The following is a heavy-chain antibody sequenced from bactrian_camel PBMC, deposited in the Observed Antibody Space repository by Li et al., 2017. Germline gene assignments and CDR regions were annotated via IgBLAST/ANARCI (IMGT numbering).Heavy chain of an antibody. D-gene: IGHD6*01. Sequence: HVQLVESGGGLVQPGGSLRLSCAASGFTFSSYWMYWVRQAPGKGLEWVSAINSGGGTTYYADSVKGRFTISRDNAKNTVYLQMNSLRPEDSAMYYCAADSLRYRSLGGSNWDFAVNNEYWGQGTQVTVS. CDR2: INSGGGTT. V-gene: IGHV3S1*01. J-gene: IGHJ4*01. CDR3: AADSLRYRSLGGSNWDFAVNNEY. CDR1: GFTFSSYW.